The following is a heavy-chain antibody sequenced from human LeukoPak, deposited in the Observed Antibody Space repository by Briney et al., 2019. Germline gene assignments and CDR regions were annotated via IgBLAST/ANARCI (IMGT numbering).Heavy chain of an antibody. V-gene: IGHV3-23*01. D-gene: IGHD3-22*01. CDR3: AKEGYFDSSGYYHRRCDY. CDR1: GFTFSSYA. CDR2: ISGSGGST. J-gene: IGHJ4*02. Sequence: GGSLRLSCAASGFTFSSYAMSWVRQAPGKGLEWVSAISGSGGSTYYADSVKGRFTISRDNSKNTLYLQMNSLRAEDTAVYYCAKEGYFDSSGYYHRRCDYWGQGTLVTVSS.